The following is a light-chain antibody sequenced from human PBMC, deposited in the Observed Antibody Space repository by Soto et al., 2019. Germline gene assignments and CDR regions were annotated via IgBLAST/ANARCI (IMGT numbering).Light chain of an antibody. Sequence: DVKMTQSPSSLSASVGDTVTITCRASQAISNYLAWYQQRPGKVPNLLIYAASTLQSGAPSRFSGSISGKDFTLAISSLQPEEVTTYYCQMYHTVPPTFGGGTKVEIK. CDR3: QMYHTVPPT. V-gene: IGKV1-27*01. J-gene: IGKJ4*01. CDR1: QAISNY. CDR2: AAS.